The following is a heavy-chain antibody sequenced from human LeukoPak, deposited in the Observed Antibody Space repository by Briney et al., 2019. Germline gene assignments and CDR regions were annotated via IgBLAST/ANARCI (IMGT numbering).Heavy chain of an antibody. D-gene: IGHD4-17*01. J-gene: IGHJ3*01. CDR3: AREAFTTVTTATDAFDF. Sequence: PGGSLRLSCAASGFTFSSYAMHWVRQAPDKGLEWVAVIPYDGSNKYYADSVKGRFTISRDNSKNTLYLQMNSLRAEDTAVYYCAREAFTTVTTATDAFDFWGQGTMVTVSS. CDR1: GFTFSSYA. V-gene: IGHV3-30*04. CDR2: IPYDGSNK.